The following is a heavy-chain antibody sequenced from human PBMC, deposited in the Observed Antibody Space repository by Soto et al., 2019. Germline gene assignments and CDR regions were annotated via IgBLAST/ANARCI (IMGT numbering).Heavy chain of an antibody. Sequence: ASVKVSCKASGYTFTSYAMHWVRRAPGQRLEWMGWINAGNGNTKYSQKFQGRVTITRDTSASTAYMELSSLRSEDTAVYYCARTGSSSWYWFDPWGQGTLVTVSS. CDR1: GYTFTSYA. D-gene: IGHD6-13*01. CDR3: ARTGSSSWYWFDP. J-gene: IGHJ5*02. V-gene: IGHV1-3*01. CDR2: INAGNGNT.